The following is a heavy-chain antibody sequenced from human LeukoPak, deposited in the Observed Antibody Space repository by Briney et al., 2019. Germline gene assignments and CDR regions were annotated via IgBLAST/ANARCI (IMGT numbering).Heavy chain of an antibody. V-gene: IGHV3-48*03. D-gene: IGHD3-22*01. CDR1: GFTFSNYE. CDR2: ISSRGGTI. J-gene: IGHJ3*02. Sequence: PPGGSLRLSCAASGFTFSNYEMDWVRQAPGKGLEWVSYISSRGGTIYYADSVKGRFTISRDNAKNSLYLQMNNLRAEDTAVYYCAKEVTPDRSGFDAFDIWGQGTMVTVSS. CDR3: AKEVTPDRSGFDAFDI.